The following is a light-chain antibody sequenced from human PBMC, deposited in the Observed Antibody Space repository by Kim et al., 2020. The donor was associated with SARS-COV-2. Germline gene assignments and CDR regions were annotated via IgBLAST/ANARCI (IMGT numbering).Light chain of an antibody. CDR1: QSVPRSY. CDR2: ASS. CDR3: QQYASSPWT. V-gene: IGKV3-20*01. Sequence: PAERPTLSCRASQSVPRSYFAWYQQKPGQAPRLLLYASSSRATGIPDRFSGSGSATDFTLTISRREPEDFAVYYCQQYASSPWTFGQGTKVDIK. J-gene: IGKJ1*01.